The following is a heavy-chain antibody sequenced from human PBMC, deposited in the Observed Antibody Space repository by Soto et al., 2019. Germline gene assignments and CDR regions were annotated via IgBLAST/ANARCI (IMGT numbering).Heavy chain of an antibody. Sequence: ASVKVSCKASGYTFTSYGISWVRQAPGQGLEWMGWISAYNGNTNYAQKLQGRVTMTTDTSTSTAYMELRSLRSDDTAVYYCARDDPGPGLTGIAAAGTDYWGQGTLVTVSS. CDR2: ISAYNGNT. V-gene: IGHV1-18*01. CDR3: ARDDPGPGLTGIAAAGTDY. J-gene: IGHJ4*02. CDR1: GYTFTSYG. D-gene: IGHD6-13*01.